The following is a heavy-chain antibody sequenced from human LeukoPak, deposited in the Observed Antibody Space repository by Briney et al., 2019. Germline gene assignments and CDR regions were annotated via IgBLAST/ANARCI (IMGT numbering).Heavy chain of an antibody. Sequence: SETLSLTCTVSGGSISGFYWSWIRQPPGQGLEWIGEINHRGSTTYNPSLKSRVTMSVDTSKNQFSLKLNSVTAADTAVYYCASRLVLVPTSSGAFEIWGQGTMVTVSS. CDR1: GGSISGFY. D-gene: IGHD1-1*01. V-gene: IGHV4-34*01. CDR3: ASRLVLVPTSSGAFEI. CDR2: INHRGST. J-gene: IGHJ3*02.